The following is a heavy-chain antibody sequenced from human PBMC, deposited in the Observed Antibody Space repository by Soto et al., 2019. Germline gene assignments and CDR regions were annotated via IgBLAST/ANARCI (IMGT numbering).Heavy chain of an antibody. V-gene: IGHV3-33*01. Sequence: QVQLVESGGGVVQPGRSLRLSCAASGFTFSSYGMHWVRQAPGKGLEWVAVIWYDGSNKYYADSVKGRFTISRDNSKNTLYLQMNSLRAEDTAVYYCARTQVTTGAFDIWGQGTMVTVSS. CDR3: ARTQVTTGAFDI. CDR1: GFTFSSYG. CDR2: IWYDGSNK. J-gene: IGHJ3*02. D-gene: IGHD4-17*01.